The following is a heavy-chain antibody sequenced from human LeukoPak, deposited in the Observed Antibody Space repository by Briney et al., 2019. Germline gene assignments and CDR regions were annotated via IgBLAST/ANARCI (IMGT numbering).Heavy chain of an antibody. CDR3: ARRGYYYGSGSYIHFDY. CDR2: IYPGDSDT. D-gene: IGHD3-10*01. J-gene: IGHJ4*02. CDR1: GYSFTSYW. Sequence: GESLKISCKGSGYSFTSYWIGWVRQMPGKGLEWMGIIYPGDSDTRYSPSFRGQVTISADKSISTAYLQWSSLKASDTAMYYCARRGYYYGSGSYIHFDYWGQGTLVTVSS. V-gene: IGHV5-51*01.